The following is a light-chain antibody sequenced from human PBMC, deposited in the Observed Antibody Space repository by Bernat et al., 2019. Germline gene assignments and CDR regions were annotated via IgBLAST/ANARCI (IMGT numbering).Light chain of an antibody. J-gene: IGLJ1*01. Sequence: SSELTPDPAVSVALGQTVRITRQGDSLRSYYASWYQQKPGQAPVLVIYGKNNRPSGIPDRFSGPSPGNTASLTITGAQAEDEADYYCNSRDSSGNQVFGTGTKVTVL. V-gene: IGLV3-19*01. CDR2: GKN. CDR3: NSRDSSGNQV. CDR1: SLRSYY.